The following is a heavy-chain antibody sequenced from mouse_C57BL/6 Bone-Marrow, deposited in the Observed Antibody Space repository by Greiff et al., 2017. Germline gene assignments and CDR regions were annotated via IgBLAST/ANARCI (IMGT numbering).Heavy chain of an antibody. CDR2: IRNKANGYTT. Sequence: EVKLVESGGGLVQPGGSLSLSCAASGFTFTDYYMSWVRQPPGKALEWLGFIRNKANGYTTEYSASVKGRFTISRDNSQSILYLQMNALRAEDSATYYCARSLYYGNPFAYWGQGTLVTVSA. CDR3: ARSLYYGNPFAY. V-gene: IGHV7-3*01. D-gene: IGHD2-1*01. J-gene: IGHJ3*01. CDR1: GFTFTDYY.